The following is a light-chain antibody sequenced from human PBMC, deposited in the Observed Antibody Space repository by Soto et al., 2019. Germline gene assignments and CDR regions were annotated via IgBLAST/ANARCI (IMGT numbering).Light chain of an antibody. CDR2: SAS. Sequence: VLAQSPGTLSLSPGERATLSCRASQSVTIYLAWYQQKPGQAPRLLIYSASTRATGIPARFSGSGSGTEFTLTISSLQSEDFAVYYCQQYNNWPLTFGGGTKVEIK. V-gene: IGKV3-15*01. CDR3: QQYNNWPLT. CDR1: QSVTIY. J-gene: IGKJ4*01.